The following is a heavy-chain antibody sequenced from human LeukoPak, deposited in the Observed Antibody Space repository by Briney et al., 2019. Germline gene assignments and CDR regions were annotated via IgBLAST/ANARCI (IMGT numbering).Heavy chain of an antibody. J-gene: IGHJ4*02. CDR1: GGSFSGYY. CDR2: INHSGST. V-gene: IGHV4-34*01. Sequence: SETLSLTCVVYGGSFSGYYWSWIRQPPGKGLEWIGEINHSGSTNYNPSLKSRVTISVDTSKNQFSLKLSSVTAADTAVYYCARDGTVTILDYWGQGTLVTVSS. D-gene: IGHD4-11*01. CDR3: ARDGTVTILDY.